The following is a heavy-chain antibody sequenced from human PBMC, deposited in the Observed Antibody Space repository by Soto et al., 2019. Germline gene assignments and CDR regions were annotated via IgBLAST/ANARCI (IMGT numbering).Heavy chain of an antibody. D-gene: IGHD5-12*01. CDR3: ARMTRMATIKRYFDY. CDR1: GYPISSGYY. J-gene: IGHJ4*02. Sequence: SETLSLTCAVSGYPISSGYYWGWIRQPPGKGLEWIGSIYHSGSTYYNPSLKSRVTISVDTSKNQFSLKLSSVTAADTAVYYCARMTRMATIKRYFDYWGQGTLVTVSS. V-gene: IGHV4-38-2*01. CDR2: IYHSGST.